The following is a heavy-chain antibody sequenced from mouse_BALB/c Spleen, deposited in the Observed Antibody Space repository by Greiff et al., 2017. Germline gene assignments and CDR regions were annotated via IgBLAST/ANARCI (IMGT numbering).Heavy chain of an antibody. CDR1: GYSFTGYT. J-gene: IGHJ4*01. CDR2: INPYNGGT. D-gene: IGHD2-3*01. Sequence: EVQLQQSGPELVKPGASMKISCKASGYSFTGYTMNWVKQSHGKNLEWIGLINPYNGGTSYNQKFKGKATLTVDKSSSTAYMELLSLTSEDSAVYYCARSSLGDGYHYYAMDYWGQGTSVTVSS. V-gene: IGHV1-18*01. CDR3: ARSSLGDGYHYYAMDY.